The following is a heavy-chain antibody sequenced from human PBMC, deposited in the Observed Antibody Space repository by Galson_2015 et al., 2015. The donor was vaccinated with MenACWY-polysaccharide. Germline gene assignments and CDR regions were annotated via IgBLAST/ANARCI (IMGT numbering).Heavy chain of an antibody. CDR1: GFTFTSYA. CDR3: VREGGGGNGWYRFDL. V-gene: IGHV3-23*01. D-gene: IGHD6-19*01. CDR2: IRSSGTNT. Sequence: SLRLSCAASGFTFTSYAMSWVRQAPAKGLEWVSAIRSSGTNTYYADSVKGRFTISRDNHKNMVFLEMNSLRAEDTAVYYCVREGGGGNGWYRFDLWGQGTRVTVSS. J-gene: IGHJ5*02.